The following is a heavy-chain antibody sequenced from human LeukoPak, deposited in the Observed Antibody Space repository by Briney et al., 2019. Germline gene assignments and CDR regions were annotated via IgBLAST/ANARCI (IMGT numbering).Heavy chain of an antibody. CDR2: ISSSGSTI. J-gene: IGHJ4*02. CDR1: GFTFSSYE. Sequence: GGSLRLSCAASGFTFSSYEMNWVRQAPGKGLEWVSYISSSGSTIYYADSVKGRFTISRDNAKNSLYLQMNSLRAEDTAVYYCARLFKRNDYWGQGPLVTVSS. CDR3: ARLFKRNDY. V-gene: IGHV3-48*03.